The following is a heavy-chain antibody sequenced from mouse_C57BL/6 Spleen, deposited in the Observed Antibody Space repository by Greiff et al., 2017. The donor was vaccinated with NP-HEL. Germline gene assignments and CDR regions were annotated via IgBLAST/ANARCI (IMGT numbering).Heavy chain of an antibody. V-gene: IGHV1-53*01. CDR3: ARAVRITTGVEDWYFDV. CDR1: GYTFTSYW. J-gene: IGHJ1*03. CDR2: INPSNGGT. D-gene: IGHD1-1*01. Sequence: QVQLQQPGTELVKPGASVKLSCKASGYTFTSYWMHWVKQRPGQGLEWIGNINPSNGGTNYNEKFKSKATLTVDKSSSTDYMQRSSLTSEDSAGYYCARAVRITTGVEDWYFDVWGTGTTVTVSS.